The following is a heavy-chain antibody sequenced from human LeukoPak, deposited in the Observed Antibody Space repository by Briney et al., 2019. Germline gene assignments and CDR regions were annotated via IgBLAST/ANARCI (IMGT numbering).Heavy chain of an antibody. Sequence: GGSLRLSCTASGFSVSGAYLSWVRQAPGKGLEWVSLIYSGGSTYYADSVKGRFTISRDNSRNTLYLQINRLRAEDTAVYYCAKELWFGVPDWGQGTLVTVSS. D-gene: IGHD3-10*01. V-gene: IGHV3-66*01. CDR2: IYSGGST. J-gene: IGHJ4*02. CDR3: AKELWFGVPD. CDR1: GFSVSGAY.